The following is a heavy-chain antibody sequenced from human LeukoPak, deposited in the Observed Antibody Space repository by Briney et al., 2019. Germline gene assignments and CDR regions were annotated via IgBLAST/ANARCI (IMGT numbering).Heavy chain of an antibody. CDR2: IYHSGST. CDR1: GYSISSGYY. Sequence: SETLSLTCTVSGYSISSGYYWGWIRQPPGKGLEWIGSIYHSGSTYYNPSLKSRVTISVDTSKNQFSLKLSSVTAADTAVYYCAVVVVVAATTHWFDPWGQGTLVTVSS. V-gene: IGHV4-38-2*02. CDR3: AVVVVVAATTHWFDP. J-gene: IGHJ5*02. D-gene: IGHD2-15*01.